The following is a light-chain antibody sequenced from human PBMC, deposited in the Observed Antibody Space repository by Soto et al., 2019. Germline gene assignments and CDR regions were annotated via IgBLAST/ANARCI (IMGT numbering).Light chain of an antibody. J-gene: IGKJ1*01. Sequence: EIVLTQSPGTLSLSPGEIATLSFSASQSVSSSYLAWYQQKPGQAPRRLIYGASSRATGIPDRFSGSGSGTDFTLTISRLEPEDFAVYYCQQYQNSPRTFGQGTKVDIK. CDR2: GAS. CDR3: QQYQNSPRT. CDR1: QSVSSSY. V-gene: IGKV3-20*01.